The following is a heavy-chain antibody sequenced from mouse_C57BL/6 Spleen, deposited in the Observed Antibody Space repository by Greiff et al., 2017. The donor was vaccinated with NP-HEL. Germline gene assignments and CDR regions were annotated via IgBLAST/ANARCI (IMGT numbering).Heavy chain of an antibody. D-gene: IGHD1-1*01. J-gene: IGHJ4*01. CDR2: IDPSDSYT. CDR1: GYTFTSYW. CDR3: ARSSYYGSSYVGAMDY. V-gene: IGHV1-50*01. Sequence: QVQLKQPGAELVKPGASVKLSCKASGYTFTSYWMQWVKQRPGQGLEWIGEIDPSDSYTNYNQKFKGKATLTVDTSSSTAYMQLSSLTSEDSAVYYCARSSYYGSSYVGAMDYWGQGTSVTVSS.